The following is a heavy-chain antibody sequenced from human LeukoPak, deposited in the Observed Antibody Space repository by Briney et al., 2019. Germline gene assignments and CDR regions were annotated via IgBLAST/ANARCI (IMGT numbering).Heavy chain of an antibody. V-gene: IGHV4-4*09. CDR2: IYTSGST. J-gene: IGHJ6*03. D-gene: IGHD3-10*01. CDR3: ARLDRFGANYYYMDD. Sequence: SETLSLTCTVSGGSISSYYWSWIRQPPEKGLEWIGYIYTSGSTNYHPSLKSRVTISVDTSKNQFSLKLNSVTAADTAVYYCARLDRFGANYYYMDDWGKGTSVTVSS. CDR1: GGSISSYY.